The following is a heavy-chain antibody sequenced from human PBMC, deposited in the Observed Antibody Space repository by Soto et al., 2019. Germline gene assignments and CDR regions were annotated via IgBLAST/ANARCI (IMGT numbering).Heavy chain of an antibody. D-gene: IGHD7-27*01. CDR3: AKDNGLTGDRGHLDS. J-gene: IGHJ4*02. CDR2: ISGSGGST. V-gene: IGHV3-23*01. Sequence: GGSLRLSCAASGFTFSSYAMSWVRQAPGKGLEWVSAISGSGGSTYYADSVKGRFTISRHNSKNTLYLQMNSLRAEDTAVYYGAKDNGLTGDRGHLDSWGQGTLVTVSS. CDR1: GFTFSSYA.